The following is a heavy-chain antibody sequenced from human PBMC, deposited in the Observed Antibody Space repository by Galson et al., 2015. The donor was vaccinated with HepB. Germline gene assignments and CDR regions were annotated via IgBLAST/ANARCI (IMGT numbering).Heavy chain of an antibody. CDR1: GGTFSSYA. D-gene: IGHD1-1*01. CDR3: ARDPRERRFRYFDL. CDR2: IIPIFGTA. J-gene: IGHJ2*01. V-gene: IGHV1-69*13. Sequence: SVKVSCKASGGTFSSYAISWVRQAPGQGLEWMGGIIPIFGTANYAQKFQGRVTITADESTSTAYMELSSLRSEDTAVYYCARDPRERRFRYFDLWGRGTLVTVSS.